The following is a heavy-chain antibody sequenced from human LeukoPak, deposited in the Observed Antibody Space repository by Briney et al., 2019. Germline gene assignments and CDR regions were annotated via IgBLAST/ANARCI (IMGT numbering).Heavy chain of an antibody. Sequence: SQTLSLTCTVSGGSISSGGYYWSWIRQHPGKGLEWIGYIYYSGSTYYNPSLKSRLTISIDTSKNQFSLKLTSVTAADTAVYYCASSPGAGSTYSFDSWGQGALVTGSS. J-gene: IGHJ5*01. D-gene: IGHD3-10*01. CDR2: IYYSGST. CDR1: GGSISSGGYY. CDR3: ASSPGAGSTYSFDS. V-gene: IGHV4-31*03.